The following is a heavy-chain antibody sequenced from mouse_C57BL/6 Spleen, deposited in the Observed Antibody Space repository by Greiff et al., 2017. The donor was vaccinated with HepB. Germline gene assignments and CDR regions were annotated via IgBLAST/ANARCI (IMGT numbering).Heavy chain of an antibody. J-gene: IGHJ2*01. CDR3: TRGSSYVHYFDY. CDR1: GYAFTNYL. V-gene: IGHV1-54*01. CDR2: INPGSGGT. D-gene: IGHD1-1*01. Sequence: VQLQESGAELVRPGTSVKVSCKASGYAFTNYLIEWVKQRPGQGLEWIGVINPGSGGTNYNEKFKGKATLTADKSSSTAYMQLSSLTSEDSAVYFCTRGSSYVHYFDYWGQGTTLTVSS.